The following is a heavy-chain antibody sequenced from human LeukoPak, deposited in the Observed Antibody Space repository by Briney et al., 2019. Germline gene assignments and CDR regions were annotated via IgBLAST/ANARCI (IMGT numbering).Heavy chain of an antibody. CDR3: AKSPPGGIVLMVYASPDY. Sequence: GGSLRLSCAASEITFSNYGMSWVRQAPGKGLEWVSAITGDGTSTYYADSVKGRFTISRDNSKNTLYLQMNSLRADDTAVYYCAKSPPGGIVLMVYASPDYWGQGTLVTVSS. CDR1: EITFSNYG. CDR2: ITGDGTST. J-gene: IGHJ4*02. D-gene: IGHD2-8*01. V-gene: IGHV3-23*01.